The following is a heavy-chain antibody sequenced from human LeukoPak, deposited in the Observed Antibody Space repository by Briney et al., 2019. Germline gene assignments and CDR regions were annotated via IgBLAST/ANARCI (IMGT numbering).Heavy chain of an antibody. Sequence: GSLRLSCAASGFTFSSYAMSWVRQAPGKGLEWVSAISGSGGSTYYADSVKGRFTISRDNSKNTLYLQMNSLRAKDTAVYYCAKEILYGDSLEGMDVWGQGTTVTVSS. J-gene: IGHJ6*02. CDR3: AKEILYGDSLEGMDV. D-gene: IGHD4-17*01. CDR1: GFTFSSYA. CDR2: ISGSGGST. V-gene: IGHV3-23*01.